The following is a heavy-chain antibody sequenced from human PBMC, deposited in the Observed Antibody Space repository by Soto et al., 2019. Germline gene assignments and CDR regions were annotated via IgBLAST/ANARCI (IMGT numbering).Heavy chain of an antibody. J-gene: IGHJ5*02. D-gene: IGHD3-9*01. V-gene: IGHV4-30-2*01. CDR3: ARDDYDILTGYNWFDP. CDR2: IYHSGST. Sequence: QLQLQESGSGLVKPSQTLSLTCAVSGGSISSGGYSWSWIRQPPGKGLEWIGYIYHSGSTYYNPSLKSRVTISVDRSKNQFSLKLSSVTAADTAVYYCARDDYDILTGYNWFDPWGQGTLVTVSS. CDR1: GGSISSGGYS.